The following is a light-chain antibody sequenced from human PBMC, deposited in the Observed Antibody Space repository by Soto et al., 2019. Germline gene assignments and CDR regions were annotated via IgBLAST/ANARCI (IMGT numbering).Light chain of an antibody. CDR1: SSDVGSYNR. V-gene: IGLV2-18*02. J-gene: IGLJ1*01. CDR2: EVS. CDR3: GSYTSSRTYV. Sequence: QSVLTQPPSVSGSPGQSVAISCTGTSSDVGSYNRVSWYQQPPGTAPKVMIYEVSNRPSGVPDRFSGSKSGNTASLTISGLQAEDEADYYCGSYTSSRTYVFGNGTKVTV.